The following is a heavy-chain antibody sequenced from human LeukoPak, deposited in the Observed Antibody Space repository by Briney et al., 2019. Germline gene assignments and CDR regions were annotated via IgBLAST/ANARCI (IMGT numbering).Heavy chain of an antibody. CDR2: ISGSGGST. CDR3: AKDIGYCSSTNCYALDY. CDR1: GFTFSSYA. J-gene: IGHJ4*02. Sequence: GGSLRLSCAASGFTFSSYAMSWVRQAPGKGLESVSAISGSGGSTYYADSVKGRFTISRDNSKNTLYMQMNSLRAEDTAVYYCAKDIGYCSSTNCYALDYWGQGTLVTVSS. D-gene: IGHD2-2*01. V-gene: IGHV3-23*01.